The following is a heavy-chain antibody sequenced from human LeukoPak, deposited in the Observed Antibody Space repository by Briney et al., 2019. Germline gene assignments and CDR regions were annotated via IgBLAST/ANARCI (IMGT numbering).Heavy chain of an antibody. V-gene: IGHV1-8*01. J-gene: IGHJ4*02. Sequence: SSVKVSCKASGYTFTSYDINWVRQATGQGLEWMGWMNPNSGNTGYAQKFQGRVTMTRNTSISTAYMELSSLRSEDTAVYYCFIAVAGRYFDYWGQGTLVTVSS. D-gene: IGHD6-19*01. CDR3: FIAVAGRYFDY. CDR1: GYTFTSYD. CDR2: MNPNSGNT.